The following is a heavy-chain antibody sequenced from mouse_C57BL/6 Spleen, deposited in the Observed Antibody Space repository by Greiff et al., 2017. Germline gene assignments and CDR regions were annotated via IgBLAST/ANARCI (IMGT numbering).Heavy chain of an antibody. CDR1: GYTFTSYW. CDR3: AIYSLYAMDY. J-gene: IGHJ4*01. V-gene: IGHV1-50*01. Sequence: QVQLQQSGAELVKPGASVKLSCKASGYTFTSYWMQWVKQRPGQGLEWIGEIDPSDSYTNYNQKFKGKATLTVDTSSSTAYMQLRSLTSEDSAVYYCAIYSLYAMDYWGQGTSVTVSS. D-gene: IGHD1-3*01. CDR2: IDPSDSYT.